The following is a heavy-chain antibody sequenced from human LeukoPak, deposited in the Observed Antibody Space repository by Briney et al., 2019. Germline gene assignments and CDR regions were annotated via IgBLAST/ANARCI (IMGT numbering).Heavy chain of an antibody. CDR1: GGSISNYY. Sequence: SETLSLTCTVSGGSISNYYWSWLRQPAGKGLEWIGYIYYSGSTNYSPSLKSRVTISVDTSKNQFSLKLSSVTAADTAVYYCARDSRSYYDSRGYYGTFDYWGQGTLVTVSS. V-gene: IGHV4-59*01. CDR2: IYYSGST. J-gene: IGHJ4*02. D-gene: IGHD3-22*01. CDR3: ARDSRSYYDSRGYYGTFDY.